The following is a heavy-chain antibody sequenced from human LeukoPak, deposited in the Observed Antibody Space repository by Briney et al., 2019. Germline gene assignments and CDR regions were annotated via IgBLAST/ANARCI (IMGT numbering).Heavy chain of an antibody. V-gene: IGHV1-3*04. Sequence: ASVKVSCEATGYTFSSYAIHWVRQTPGQRLEWMGWISTVNGNTKYSQKFQDRVTITRDTSASTAYVDLSSLTSEDTAVYYCARQAAAGPKFDCWGQGTLVTVSS. D-gene: IGHD6-13*01. CDR2: ISTVNGNT. CDR3: ARQAAAGPKFDC. CDR1: GYTFSSYA. J-gene: IGHJ4*02.